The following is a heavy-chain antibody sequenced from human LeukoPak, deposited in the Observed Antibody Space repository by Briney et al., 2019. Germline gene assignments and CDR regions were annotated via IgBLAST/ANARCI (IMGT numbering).Heavy chain of an antibody. CDR1: GGSISSSSYY. CDR2: IYHTGST. J-gene: IGHJ4*02. V-gene: IGHV4-39*07. Sequence: SETLSLTCTVSGGSISSSSYYWGWIRQPPGKGLEWLGEIYHTGSTNYNPSLKSRVTISLDKSKNQFSLRLNSVTAADTAVYYCASQAAATGGNSFDYWGQGTLVTVSS. CDR3: ASQAAATGGNSFDY. D-gene: IGHD6-13*01.